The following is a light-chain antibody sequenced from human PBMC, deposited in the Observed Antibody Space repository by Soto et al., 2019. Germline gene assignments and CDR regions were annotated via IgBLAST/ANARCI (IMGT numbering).Light chain of an antibody. V-gene: IGKV1-5*03. CDR2: KAS. Sequence: DIQMTQSPSTLSASVGDRVTITCRASQSISSWLDWYQQKPGKAPKLLIYKASSLESGVPSRFSGIGSGTEFTLTISSLQPDDVATYSCQQYNSYWTFGQGTKVEIK. CDR1: QSISSW. J-gene: IGKJ1*01. CDR3: QQYNSYWT.